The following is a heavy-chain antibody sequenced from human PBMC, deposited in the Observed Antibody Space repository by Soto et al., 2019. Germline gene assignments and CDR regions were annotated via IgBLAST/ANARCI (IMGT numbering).Heavy chain of an antibody. J-gene: IGHJ4*02. CDR2: INHSGST. CDR3: ARHVAGYSSGLDY. Sequence: SETLSLTCAVYGGSFSGYYWSWIRQPPGKGLEWIGEINHSGSTNYNPSLKSRVTISVDKSKNQFSLKLSSVTAADTAVYYCARHVAGYSSGLDYWGQGTLVTVSS. CDR1: GGSFSGYY. V-gene: IGHV4-34*01. D-gene: IGHD6-19*01.